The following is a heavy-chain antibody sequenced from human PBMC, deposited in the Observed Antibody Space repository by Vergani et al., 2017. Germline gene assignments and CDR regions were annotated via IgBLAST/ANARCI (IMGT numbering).Heavy chain of an antibody. V-gene: IGHV3-11*01. J-gene: IGHJ3*02. CDR3: ARDHRDYNSYPGTFDI. CDR1: GFSFSDHY. Sequence: QVQLVESGGGLVKPGGSLRLSCAASGFSFSDHYMPWIRQAPGKGLEWVSYISNSGNTIEYADSVKGRFSISRDNDKSSLFLQMDSLRAEDTAVYYCARDHRDYNSYPGTFDIWGQGSMVTVSS. CDR2: ISNSGNTI. D-gene: IGHD4-11*01.